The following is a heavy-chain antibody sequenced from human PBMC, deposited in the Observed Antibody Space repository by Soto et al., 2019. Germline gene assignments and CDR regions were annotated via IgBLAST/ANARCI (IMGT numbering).Heavy chain of an antibody. D-gene: IGHD4-4*01. CDR3: ARRALRDSNYDN. J-gene: IGHJ4*02. CDR1: GGTFSSYA. CDR2: IIPIFGTA. V-gene: IGHV1-69*06. Sequence: VKVSCKASGGTFSSYAISWVRQAPGQGLEWMGGIIPIFGTANYAQKFQGRVTTTADKSTSTAYMELSSLRSEDTAVYYCARRALRDSNYDNWGQGTLVTVSS.